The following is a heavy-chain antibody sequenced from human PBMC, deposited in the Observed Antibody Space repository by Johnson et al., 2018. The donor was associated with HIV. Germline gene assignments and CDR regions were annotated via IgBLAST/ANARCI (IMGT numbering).Heavy chain of an antibody. D-gene: IGHD3-16*01. CDR3: ARESGGQYDAFDI. CDR1: GFTFSSHD. V-gene: IGHV3-30*03. J-gene: IGHJ3*02. Sequence: QVQLVESGGGVVQPGRSLRVSCGASGFTFSSHDMHWVRQAPGKGLEWVAVISYDGSNKYYADSVKGRFTISRDNAKNTLYLQMNSLRAEDTAVYYCARESGGQYDAFDIWGQGTAVTVSS. CDR2: ISYDGSNK.